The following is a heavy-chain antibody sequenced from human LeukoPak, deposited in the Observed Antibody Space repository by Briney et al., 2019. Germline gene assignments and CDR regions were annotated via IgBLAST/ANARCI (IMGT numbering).Heavy chain of an antibody. Sequence: SETLSLTCAVYGGSFSGYYWSRIRQPPGKGLEWIGEINHSGSTNYNPSLKSRVTISVDTSKNQFSLKLSSVTAADTAVYYCARALIEYYGMDVWGQGTTVTVSS. D-gene: IGHD2-8*01. V-gene: IGHV4-34*01. J-gene: IGHJ6*02. CDR2: INHSGST. CDR3: ARALIEYYGMDV. CDR1: GGSFSGYY.